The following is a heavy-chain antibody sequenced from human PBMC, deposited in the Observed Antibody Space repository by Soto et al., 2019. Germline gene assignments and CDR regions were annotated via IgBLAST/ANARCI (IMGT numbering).Heavy chain of an antibody. CDR2: IIPIFGTA. V-gene: IGHV1-69*01. Sequence: QVQLMQSGAEVRKPGSSVKVSCKASGGTFSRHAISWVRQAPGQGLEWMGGIIPIFGTANHAQKFQGRVTIIADESTSTVYMDLSSLRSEDTAMYYCARGWGYDSNDYYYAYWGQGTLVIVSS. CDR3: ARGWGYDSNDYYYAY. CDR1: GGTFSRHA. D-gene: IGHD3-22*01. J-gene: IGHJ4*02.